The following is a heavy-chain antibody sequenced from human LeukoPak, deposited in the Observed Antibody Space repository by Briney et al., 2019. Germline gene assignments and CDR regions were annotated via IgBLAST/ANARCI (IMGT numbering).Heavy chain of an antibody. D-gene: IGHD1-26*01. CDR1: GFTFSSYG. CDR2: IRYDGSNK. CDR3: AKDRGSGSYYYLDY. J-gene: IGHJ4*02. V-gene: IGHV3-30*02. Sequence: GGSLRLSCAASGFTFSSYGMHWVRQAPGKGLEWVAFIRYDGSNKYYADSVKGRFTISRDNSKNTLYLQMNRLRAEDTAVYYCAKDRGSGSYYYLDYWGQGTLVTVSS.